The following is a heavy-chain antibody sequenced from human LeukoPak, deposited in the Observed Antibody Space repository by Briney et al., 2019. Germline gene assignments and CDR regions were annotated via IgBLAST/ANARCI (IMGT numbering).Heavy chain of an antibody. J-gene: IGHJ5*02. Sequence: GASVKVSCKASGYTFTSYDINWVRQATGQGLEWMGWMNPNSGNTGYAQKFQGRVTMTRNTSISTAYMELSSLRSEDTAVYYCARGRGLAAAGLYNWFDPWGQGTLVTVSS. CDR1: GYTFTSYD. CDR2: MNPNSGNT. V-gene: IGHV1-8*01. D-gene: IGHD6-13*01. CDR3: ARGRGLAAAGLYNWFDP.